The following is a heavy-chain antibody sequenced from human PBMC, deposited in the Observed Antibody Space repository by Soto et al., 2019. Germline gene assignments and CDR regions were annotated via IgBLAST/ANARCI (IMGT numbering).Heavy chain of an antibody. Sequence: GASVKLSCKASGYIFINYYIHWVRQAPEQGLEWIGIINPYSGNTNYAQKLQGRVTMTTDTPTSTAYMELRSLRSDDAAVYYYARLPRQETTVTTFGSSIDVYFDYWGQGTLLTVSS. CDR2: INPYSGNT. CDR3: ARLPRQETTVTTFGSSIDVYFDY. D-gene: IGHD4-17*01. J-gene: IGHJ4*02. CDR1: GYIFINYY. V-gene: IGHV1-18*04.